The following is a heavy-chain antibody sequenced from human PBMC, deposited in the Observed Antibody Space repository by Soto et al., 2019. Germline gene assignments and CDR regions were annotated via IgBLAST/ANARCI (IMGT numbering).Heavy chain of an antibody. D-gene: IGHD6-19*01. Sequence: QVQLQESGPRLVKPSETLSLTGTVSGGSIINYYWSWIRQPPGKGLEWIGYIYSSGSTKYNPSLKSRVTISIDTSKNQFSLKLSSVTAADTAVYYCARDATYSSAWAPHFVYWGQGTLVTVSS. CDR1: GGSIINYY. CDR2: IYSSGST. V-gene: IGHV4-59*01. CDR3: ARDATYSSAWAPHFVY. J-gene: IGHJ4*02.